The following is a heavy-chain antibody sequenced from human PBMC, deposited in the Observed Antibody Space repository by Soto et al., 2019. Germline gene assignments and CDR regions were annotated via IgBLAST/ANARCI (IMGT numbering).Heavy chain of an antibody. CDR1: GFTFSKSD. CDR2: ISSDGSHK. J-gene: IGHJ6*02. CDR3: ARPYCRSTRCYLYYYAMDV. V-gene: IGHV3-30-3*01. Sequence: QVQLVESGGGVVQPGRSLRLSCAASGFTFSKSDIHWVRQAPDKGLEWVAVISSDGSHKYYVDSVRGRFTISRDNSKNTLYLQMNSLRAEDTAVYYCARPYCRSTRCYLYYYAMDVWGQGTTVTVSS. D-gene: IGHD2-2*01.